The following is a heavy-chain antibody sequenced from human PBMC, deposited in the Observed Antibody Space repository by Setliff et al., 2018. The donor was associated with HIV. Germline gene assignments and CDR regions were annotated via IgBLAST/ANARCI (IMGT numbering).Heavy chain of an antibody. V-gene: IGHV1-3*03. CDR2: INTANGNT. D-gene: IGHD3-3*01. J-gene: IGHJ6*03. Sequence: ASVKVSCKASGYSFTDYAMNWVRQAPGQRPEYMGWINTANGNTKYSQDLLGRVSITMDTSASTSYMELSSLRSQDMAVYYCARGPLFGNQYYPYHYMDVWGKGTTVTVS. CDR3: ARGPLFGNQYYPYHYMDV. CDR1: GYSFTDYA.